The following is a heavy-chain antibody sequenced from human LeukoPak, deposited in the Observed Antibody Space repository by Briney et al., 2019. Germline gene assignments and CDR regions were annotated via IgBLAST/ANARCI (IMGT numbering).Heavy chain of an antibody. V-gene: IGHV3-9*03. CDR1: GFTFDDYA. CDR3: AKDRVSYSSSWAFDY. CDR2: ISWSSGSI. Sequence: PGGSLRLSCAASGFTFDDYAMHWVRQAPGKGLEWVSGISWSSGSIGYADSVKGRFTISRDNAKDSLYLQMNSLRAEDMALYNGAKDRVSYSSSWAFDYWGQGTLVTVSS. J-gene: IGHJ4*02. D-gene: IGHD6-13*01.